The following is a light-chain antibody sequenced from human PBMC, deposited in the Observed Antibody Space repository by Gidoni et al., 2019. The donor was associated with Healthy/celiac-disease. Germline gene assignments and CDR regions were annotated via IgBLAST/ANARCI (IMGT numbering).Light chain of an antibody. Sequence: DIQKTPSPSTLSSSVGDRVTITCRASQSISSWLAWYQQKPGKAPKLLIYDASSLESGVPSRFSGSGSGTEFTLTISSLQPDDFATYYCQQYNSYSATFGQGTKVEIK. CDR2: DAS. CDR1: QSISSW. V-gene: IGKV1-5*01. CDR3: QQYNSYSAT. J-gene: IGKJ1*01.